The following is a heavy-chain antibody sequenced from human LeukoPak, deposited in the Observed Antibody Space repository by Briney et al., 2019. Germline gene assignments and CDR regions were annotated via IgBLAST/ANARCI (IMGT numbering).Heavy chain of an antibody. CDR3: AKDRPNYYGSDGLYYRRSGDY. Sequence: PGGSLRLSCAASGFTFSGYAMSWVRQATGEGREWGSSTSRIGEITFYADSVKGRFTISRDNFKSTLYLQMNSLRAEDTAVYYCAKDRPNYYGSDGLYYRRSGDYWGQGTLVTVSS. CDR1: GFTFSGYA. CDR2: TSRIGEIT. V-gene: IGHV3-23*01. J-gene: IGHJ4*02. D-gene: IGHD3-22*01.